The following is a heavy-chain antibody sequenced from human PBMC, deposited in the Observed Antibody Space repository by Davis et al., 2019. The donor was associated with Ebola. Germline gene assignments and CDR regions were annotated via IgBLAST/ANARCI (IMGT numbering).Heavy chain of an antibody. V-gene: IGHV1-3*01. D-gene: IGHD6-6*01. Sequence: ASVKVSCKASGYTFTSYAMHWVRQAPGQRLEWMGWINAGNGNTKYSQKFQGRVTITRDTSASTAYMELSSLRSEDTAVYYCARDGGWQLAWGYFDYWGQGTLVTVSS. J-gene: IGHJ4*02. CDR3: ARDGGWQLAWGYFDY. CDR2: INAGNGNT. CDR1: GYTFTSYA.